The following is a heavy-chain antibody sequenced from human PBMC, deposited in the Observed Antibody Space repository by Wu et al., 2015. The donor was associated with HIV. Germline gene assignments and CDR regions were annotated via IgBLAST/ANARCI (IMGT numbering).Heavy chain of an antibody. Sequence: QVQLVQSGAEVKKPGASVKVSCKASGYTFTSYDINWVRQATGQGLEWMGWMNPNSGNTGYAQKFQGRVTMTRNTSISTAYMELSSLRSEDTAVYYCARVTFYGSGSYYTDGMDVVGPRDHGHRLL. D-gene: IGHD3-10*01. CDR2: MNPNSGNT. CDR3: ARVTFYGSGSYYTDGMDV. J-gene: IGHJ6*02. CDR1: GYTFTSYD. V-gene: IGHV1-8*02.